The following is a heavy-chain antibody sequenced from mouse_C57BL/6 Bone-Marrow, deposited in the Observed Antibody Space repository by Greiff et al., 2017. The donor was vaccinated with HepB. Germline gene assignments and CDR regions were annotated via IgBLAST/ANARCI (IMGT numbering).Heavy chain of an antibody. CDR2: ISYSGST. Sequence: DVMLVESGPGLAKPSQTLSLTCSVTGYSITSDYWNWIRKFPGNKLEYMGYISYSGSTYYNPSLKSRISITRDTSKNQYYLQLNSVTTEDTATYYCARGYDGYLYYFDYWGQGTTLTVSS. CDR3: ARGYDGYLYYFDY. CDR1: GYSITSDY. D-gene: IGHD2-3*01. V-gene: IGHV3-8*01. J-gene: IGHJ2*01.